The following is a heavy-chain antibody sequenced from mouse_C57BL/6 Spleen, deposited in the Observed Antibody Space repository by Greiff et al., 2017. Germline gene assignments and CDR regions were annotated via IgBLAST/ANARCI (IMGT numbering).Heavy chain of an antibody. J-gene: IGHJ1*03. CDR1: GYTFTSYW. D-gene: IGHD2-1*01. CDR3: ARSGGNYPHWYFDV. Sequence: QVQLQQPGAELVRPGSSVKLSCKASGYTFTSYWMDWVKQRPGQGLEWIGNIYPSDSETHYNQKFKDKATLTVDKSSSTAYMQLSSLTSEDSAVYYCARSGGNYPHWYFDVWGTGTTVTVSS. V-gene: IGHV1-61*01. CDR2: IYPSDSET.